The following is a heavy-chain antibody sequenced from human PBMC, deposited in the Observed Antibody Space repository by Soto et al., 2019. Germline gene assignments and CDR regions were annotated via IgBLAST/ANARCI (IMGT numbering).Heavy chain of an antibody. CDR1: GGSISSSNW. D-gene: IGHD3-10*01. V-gene: IGHV4-4*02. Sequence: PSETLSLTCAVSGGSISSSNWWSWVRQPPGKGLVWIGEIYHSGSTNYNPSLKSRVTISVDKSKNQFSLKLSSVTAADTAVYYCARILVRGMLFDPWGQGTLVTVYS. J-gene: IGHJ5*02. CDR3: ARILVRGMLFDP. CDR2: IYHSGST.